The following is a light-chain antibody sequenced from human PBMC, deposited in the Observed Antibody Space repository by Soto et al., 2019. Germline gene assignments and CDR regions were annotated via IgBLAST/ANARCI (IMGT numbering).Light chain of an antibody. CDR2: DGS. CDR1: SSDVGSYNL. CDR3: CSYVGNSAWV. Sequence: QSALTQPASVSGSPGQSITISCTGTSSDVGSYNLVSWYQQHPGKAPKLLIYDGSKRPSGVFNRFSESKSGNTASLTIFGLQAEDEADYYCCSYVGNSAWVFGSGTKVT. J-gene: IGLJ1*01. V-gene: IGLV2-23*01.